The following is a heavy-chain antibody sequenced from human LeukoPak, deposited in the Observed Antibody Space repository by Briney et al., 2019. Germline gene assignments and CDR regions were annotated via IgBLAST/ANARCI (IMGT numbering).Heavy chain of an antibody. CDR2: ISAYNGNT. CDR3: ASPLRRYCSGGSCYSELAY. V-gene: IGHV1-18*01. D-gene: IGHD2-15*01. Sequence: GASVKVSCKASGGTFSSYAISWVRQAPGQGLEWMGWISAYNGNTNYAQKLQGRVTMTTDTSTSTAYMELRSLRSDDTAVYYCASPLRRYCSGGSCYSELAYWGQGTLVTVSS. CDR1: GGTFSSYA. J-gene: IGHJ4*02.